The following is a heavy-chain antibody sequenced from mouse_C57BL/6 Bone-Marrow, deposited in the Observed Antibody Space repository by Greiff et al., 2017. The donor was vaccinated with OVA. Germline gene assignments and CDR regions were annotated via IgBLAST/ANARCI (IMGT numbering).Heavy chain of an antibody. J-gene: IGHJ3*01. CDR2: IYPSDSYT. CDR3: ASAVFAY. CDR1: GYTFTSYW. Sequence: VQLQQPGAELVKPGASVKLSCKASGYTFTSYWMQWVKQRPGQGLEWIGEIYPSDSYTNYNQKFKGKATLTVDTSSSTAYMQLNSLTSEDSAVYYCASAVFAYWGQGTLVTVSA. V-gene: IGHV1-50*01.